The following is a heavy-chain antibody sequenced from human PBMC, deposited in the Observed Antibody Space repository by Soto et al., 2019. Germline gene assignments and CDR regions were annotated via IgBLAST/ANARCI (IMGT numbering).Heavy chain of an antibody. CDR3: TRGQLVVAATLFDY. D-gene: IGHD2-15*01. J-gene: IGHJ4*02. V-gene: IGHV3-49*03. Sequence: PGGSLRLSCTASGFTFGDYAMSWFRQAPGKGLEWVGFIRSKAYGGTTEYAASVKGRFTISRDDSKSIAYLQMNSLKTEDTAVYYCTRGQLVVAATLFDYWGQGTLVTVSS. CDR1: GFTFGDYA. CDR2: IRSKAYGGTT.